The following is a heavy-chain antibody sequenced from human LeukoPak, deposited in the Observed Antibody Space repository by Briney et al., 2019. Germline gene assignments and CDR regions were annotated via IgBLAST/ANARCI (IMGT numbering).Heavy chain of an antibody. CDR1: GVTFGDYA. CDR3: TRDRGAYNLYDY. Sequence: GGSLRLSCTASGVTFGDYAMSWIRQAPGKGLEWVGFIRSKAYGETADYAASVKGRFTISRDDSKAIAYLQMNSLKTEDTAVYHCTRDRGAYNLYDYWGQGTLVTVSS. CDR2: IRSKAYGETA. V-gene: IGHV3-49*03. D-gene: IGHD1-1*01. J-gene: IGHJ4*02.